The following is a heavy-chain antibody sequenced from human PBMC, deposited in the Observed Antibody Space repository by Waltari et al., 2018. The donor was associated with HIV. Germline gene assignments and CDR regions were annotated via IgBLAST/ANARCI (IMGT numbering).Heavy chain of an antibody. Sequence: QVQLQESGPGLVKPSETLSLSCTVSGGSLSTYYWSWIRQPAGKGLEWIGRINTSGSTNYNPSLKSRVTMSVDTSKNQFSLKLSSVTAADTAVYYCAREDRWAHGMDVWGQGTTVTVSS. CDR2: INTSGST. CDR1: GGSLSTYY. V-gene: IGHV4-4*07. CDR3: AREDRWAHGMDV. J-gene: IGHJ6*02. D-gene: IGHD1-26*01.